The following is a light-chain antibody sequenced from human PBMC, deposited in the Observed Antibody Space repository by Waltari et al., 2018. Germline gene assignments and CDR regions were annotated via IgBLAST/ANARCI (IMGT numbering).Light chain of an antibody. V-gene: IGLV2-23*02. CDR2: EVA. CDR3: CSYAGSSTFDV. J-gene: IGLJ1*01. Sequence: QSALTQPASVSGSPGQAITISCTGTSNDIGSSNLVSWYQQHPGKAPTLIIFEVAKRPSGVSSRFSGSKSGNIASLTISGLQAEDEADYYCCSYAGSSTFDVFGTGTKVTV. CDR1: SNDIGSSNL.